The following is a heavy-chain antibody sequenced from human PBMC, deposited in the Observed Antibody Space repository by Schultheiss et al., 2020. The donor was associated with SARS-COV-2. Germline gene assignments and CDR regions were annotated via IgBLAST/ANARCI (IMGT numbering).Heavy chain of an antibody. CDR3: ARERVPAASAPCFDY. CDR1: GFTFSSYA. J-gene: IGHJ4*02. D-gene: IGHD2-2*01. Sequence: LSLTCAASGFTFSSYAMHWVRQAPGKGLEWVAVISYDGSNKYYADSVKGRFTISRDNSKNSLYLQMNSLRAEDTAVYYCARERVPAASAPCFDYWGQGTLVTVSS. CDR2: ISYDGSNK. V-gene: IGHV3-30*04.